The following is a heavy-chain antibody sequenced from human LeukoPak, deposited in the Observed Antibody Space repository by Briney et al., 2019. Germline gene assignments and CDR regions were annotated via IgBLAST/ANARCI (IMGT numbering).Heavy chain of an antibody. Sequence: GASVNVSCKASGGTFSSYAISWVRQAPGQGLEWMGGIIPIFGTANYAQKLQGRVTMTTDTSTSTAYMELRSLRSDDTAVYYCARREVRGGSDYWGQGTLVTVSS. D-gene: IGHD3-10*01. CDR3: ARREVRGGSDY. V-gene: IGHV1-69*05. J-gene: IGHJ4*02. CDR2: IIPIFGTA. CDR1: GGTFSSYA.